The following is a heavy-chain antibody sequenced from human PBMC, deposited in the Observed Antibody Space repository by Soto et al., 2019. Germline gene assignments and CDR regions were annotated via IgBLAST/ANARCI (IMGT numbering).Heavy chain of an antibody. CDR2: ISGSGGST. J-gene: IGHJ6*02. CDR1: GFTFSSYA. D-gene: IGHD2-2*01. CDR3: AKWEIFVVVPAAIPNYYGMDV. V-gene: IGHV3-23*01. Sequence: PGGSLRLSCAASGFTFSSYAMSWVRQAPGKGLEWVSAISGSGGSTYYADSVKGRITISRDNSKNTLYLQMNSLRAEDTAVYYCAKWEIFVVVPAAIPNYYGMDVWGQGTTVTVSS.